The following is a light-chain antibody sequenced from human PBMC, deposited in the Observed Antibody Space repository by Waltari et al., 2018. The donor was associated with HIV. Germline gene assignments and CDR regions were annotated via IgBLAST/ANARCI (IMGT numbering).Light chain of an antibody. CDR2: EVS. J-gene: IGLJ3*02. CDR1: SSDIGGSNY. CDR3: SSYTSGTTWV. V-gene: IGLV2-14*01. Sequence: LTQPASVSGSPGQSIPIPCTGTSSDIGGSNYVSWHQHHPGRAPKLIIFEVSNRPSGVSNRFSGSKSGNTASLIISGLLAEDDADYYCSSYTSGTTWVFGGGTKLTVL.